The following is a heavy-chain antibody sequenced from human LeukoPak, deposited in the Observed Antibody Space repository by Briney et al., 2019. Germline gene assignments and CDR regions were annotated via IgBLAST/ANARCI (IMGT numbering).Heavy chain of an antibody. J-gene: IGHJ4*02. CDR3: ARAWEAGFDY. D-gene: IGHD1-26*01. Sequence: PGGSLRLSCAASGFTFSSYWMSWVRQAPGKGLEWVSYISSSGSTIYYADSVKGRFTISRDNAKNSLYLQMNSLRAEDTAVYYCARAWEAGFDYWGQGTLVTVSS. CDR2: ISSSGSTI. CDR1: GFTFSSYW. V-gene: IGHV3-48*04.